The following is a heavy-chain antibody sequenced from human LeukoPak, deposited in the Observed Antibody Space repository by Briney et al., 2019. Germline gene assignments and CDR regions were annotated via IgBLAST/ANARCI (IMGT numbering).Heavy chain of an antibody. D-gene: IGHD3-22*01. CDR3: ARDGDLSGYSD. Sequence: GGSLRLSCAASGFTFSSYSMNWVRQAPGKGLEWVSSISSSNSYIYYADSVKGRFTISRDNAANSLYLQMNNLRAEDTAVYFCARDGDLSGYSDWGQGTLVIVSS. V-gene: IGHV3-21*01. CDR1: GFTFSSYS. CDR2: ISSSNSYI. J-gene: IGHJ4*02.